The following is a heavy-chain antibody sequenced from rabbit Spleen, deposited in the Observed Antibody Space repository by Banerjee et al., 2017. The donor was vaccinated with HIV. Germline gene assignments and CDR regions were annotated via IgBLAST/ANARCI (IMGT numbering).Heavy chain of an antibody. Sequence: QSVEESGGGLVQPEGSLTLTCKASGFDFSSNAMCWVRQAPGKGLKWIACIYTSSGSTWYASWVNGRFTISKTSSTTVTLQMTSLTAADTATYFCARGADNDGWNFYLWGPGTLVTVS. J-gene: IGHJ4*01. V-gene: IGHV1S40*01. D-gene: IGHD6-1*01. CDR2: IYTSSGST. CDR1: GFDFSSNA. CDR3: ARGADNDGWNFYL.